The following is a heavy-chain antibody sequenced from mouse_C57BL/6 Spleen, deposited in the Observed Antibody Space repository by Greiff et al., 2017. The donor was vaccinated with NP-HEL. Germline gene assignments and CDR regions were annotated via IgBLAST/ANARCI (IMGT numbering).Heavy chain of an antibody. Sequence: EVKLMESGGGLVKPGGSLKLSCAASGFTFSDYGMHWVRQAPEKGLEWVAYISSGSSTIYYADTVKGRFTISRDNAKNTLFLQMTSLRSEDTAMYYCASYGSSSYYFDYWGQGTTLTVSS. CDR2: ISSGSSTI. CDR3: ASYGSSSYYFDY. D-gene: IGHD1-1*01. V-gene: IGHV5-17*01. J-gene: IGHJ2*01. CDR1: GFTFSDYG.